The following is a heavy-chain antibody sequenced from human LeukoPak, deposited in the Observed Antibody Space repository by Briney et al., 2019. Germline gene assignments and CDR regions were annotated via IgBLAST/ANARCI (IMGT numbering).Heavy chain of an antibody. CDR3: ARPEWHSSSTSCYPDGNWFDP. CDR1: GGSISSYY. CDR2: IYTSGST. V-gene: IGHV4-4*09. J-gene: IGHJ5*02. D-gene: IGHD2-2*01. Sequence: SETLSLTCTVAGGSISSYYWSWIRQPPGKGLEWIGYIYTSGSTNYNPSLKSRVTISVDTSKNQFSLKLTSVTAADTAVYYCARPEWHSSSTSCYPDGNWFDPWGQGTLVTVSS.